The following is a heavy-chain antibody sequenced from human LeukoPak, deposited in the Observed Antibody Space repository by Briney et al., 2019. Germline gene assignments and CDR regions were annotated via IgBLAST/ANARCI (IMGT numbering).Heavy chain of an antibody. CDR3: AREKYYPTGYSIGWSRRTYYFDY. V-gene: IGHV4-61*02. CDR1: GYSIGSGYY. J-gene: IGHJ4*02. Sequence: SETLSLTCTVSGYSIGSGYYWGWIRQPAGKGLEWIGRIYTSGSTNYNPSLKSRVTISVDTSKNQFSLKLSSVTAADTAVYYCAREKYYPTGYSIGWSRRTYYFDYWGQGTQVTVSS. CDR2: IYTSGST. D-gene: IGHD6-19*01.